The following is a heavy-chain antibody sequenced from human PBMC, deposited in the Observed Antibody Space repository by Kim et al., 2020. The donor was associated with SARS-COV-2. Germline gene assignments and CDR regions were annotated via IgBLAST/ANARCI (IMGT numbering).Heavy chain of an antibody. CDR3: VNDFCSLGRCAFEF. Sequence: GGSLRLSCVASGFIFDDSAMHWIRQAPGKGLEWVSGITWDKSKINYADSVRGRFTISRDNSKASLDIQMDDLRPDDTDFYHCVNDFCSLGRCAFEFWGPGTLVTVSS. V-gene: IGHV3-9*01. CDR1: GFIFDDSA. D-gene: IGHD2-15*01. CDR2: ITWDKSKI. J-gene: IGHJ4*02.